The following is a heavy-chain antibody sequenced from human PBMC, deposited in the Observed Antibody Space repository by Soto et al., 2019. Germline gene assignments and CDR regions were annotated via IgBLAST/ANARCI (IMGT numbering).Heavy chain of an antibody. CDR1: GFTFDDYA. Sequence: EVQLVESGGGLVQPGRSLRLSCAASGFTFDDYAMHWVRQAPGKGLEWVSGISWNSGSIGYADSVKGRFTISRDNAKNLLYLQMSSLRAEDTALYYCAKGYYGSGSFPDAFDIWGQGTMVTVSS. CDR2: ISWNSGSI. D-gene: IGHD3-10*01. CDR3: AKGYYGSGSFPDAFDI. J-gene: IGHJ3*02. V-gene: IGHV3-9*01.